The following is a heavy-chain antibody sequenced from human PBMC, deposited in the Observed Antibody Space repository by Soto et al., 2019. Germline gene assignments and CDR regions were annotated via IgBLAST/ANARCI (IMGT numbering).Heavy chain of an antibody. CDR2: IYYSGST. J-gene: IGHJ3*02. CDR1: GGSISSSSYY. V-gene: IGHV4-39*01. D-gene: IGHD3-10*01. CDR3: ATGGSGSYSNAFDI. Sequence: QLQLQESGPGLVKPSETLSLTCTVSGGSISSSSYYWGWIRQPPGKGLEWIGSIYYSGSTYYNPSRRSRVTISVDTSKTQFSLKLSSVTAADTAVYYCATGGSGSYSNAFDIWGQGTMVTVSS.